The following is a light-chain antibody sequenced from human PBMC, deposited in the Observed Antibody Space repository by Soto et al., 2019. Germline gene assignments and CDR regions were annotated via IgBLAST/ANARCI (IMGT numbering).Light chain of an antibody. CDR3: QQYSNLIT. CDR2: DAS. V-gene: IGKV1-33*01. CDR1: QDVSNY. J-gene: IGKJ5*01. Sequence: DIHMTQTPSSLSASVGDRVTITCQASQDVSNYLNWYQQKLGKAPKLLICDASNLETGVPSRFSGSGSGTYFSFTISSLQPEDFATYYCQQYSNLITFGQGTRLEIK.